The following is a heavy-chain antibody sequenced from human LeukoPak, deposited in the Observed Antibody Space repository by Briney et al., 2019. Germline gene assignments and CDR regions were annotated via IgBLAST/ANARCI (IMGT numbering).Heavy chain of an antibody. CDR1: GFTFSFYW. CDR3: ARDLYTCFDP. V-gene: IGHV3-74*01. J-gene: IGHJ5*02. Sequence: AGSLRLSCAASGFTFSFYWMHWVRQAPGKGPVWVSRIKSDGSSTSYADSVKGRFTISRDNAKNTLYLQMNSLRAEDTAVYYCARDLYTCFDPWGQGTLVTVSS. CDR2: IKSDGSST.